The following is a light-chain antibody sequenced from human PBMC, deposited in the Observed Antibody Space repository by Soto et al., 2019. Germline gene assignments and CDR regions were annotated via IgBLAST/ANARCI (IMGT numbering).Light chain of an antibody. CDR3: HQRQSWPRT. J-gene: IGKJ1*01. Sequence: EIVLTQSPGTLSLSPGYRATLSCRASQTLRSGYLAWYQHKPGQAPRLLIYDVSSRATGIPDRFSGSGSGTDFTLTISRLEPEDFTVYYCHQRQSWPRTFGQGTKVDI. V-gene: IGKV3D-20*02. CDR2: DVS. CDR1: QTLRSGY.